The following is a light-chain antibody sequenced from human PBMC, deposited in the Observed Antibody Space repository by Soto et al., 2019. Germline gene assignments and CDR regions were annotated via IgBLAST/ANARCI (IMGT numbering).Light chain of an antibody. CDR1: QGISSW. J-gene: IGKJ4*02. CDR2: AAS. CDR3: QQSKSFPLT. Sequence: DIQMTQSPSSVSASVGDRVTITCRASQGISSWVDWYQQKPGKAPKLLIYAASSLQSGVQSMFSGSGSGTDLTLTSSSRQPEDFATYYFQQSKSFPLTFGGGTNVEIK. V-gene: IGKV1-12*01.